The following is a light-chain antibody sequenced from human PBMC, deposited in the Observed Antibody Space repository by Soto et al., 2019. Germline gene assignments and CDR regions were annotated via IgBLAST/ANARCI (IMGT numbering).Light chain of an antibody. CDR2: GTS. Sequence: EIVLTQSPGTLSLSPGEIATLSCRTSQSVSSNFLGWYQQKPGQAPRLLISGTSNRATGIPDRFSGSGSGTDFTLTISRLEPEDFEVYYCQQYGTSPWTFGQGTKVDIK. CDR1: QSVSSNF. V-gene: IGKV3-20*01. CDR3: QQYGTSPWT. J-gene: IGKJ1*01.